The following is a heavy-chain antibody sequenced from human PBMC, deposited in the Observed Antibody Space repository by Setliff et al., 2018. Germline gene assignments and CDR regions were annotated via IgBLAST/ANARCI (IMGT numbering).Heavy chain of an antibody. CDR1: GGSISSDY. CDR3: ARESRFGYSGYDCAFDF. Sequence: SETLSLTCTVSGGSISSDYWSWIRQPPGKGLEWIGYIYSSGSTKYNPSLKSRVTISVDTSKNQFSLRLTSVTAADTAVYYCARESRFGYSGYDCAFDFWGQGMLVTVSS. CDR2: IYSSGST. J-gene: IGHJ4*02. V-gene: IGHV4-4*08. D-gene: IGHD5-12*01.